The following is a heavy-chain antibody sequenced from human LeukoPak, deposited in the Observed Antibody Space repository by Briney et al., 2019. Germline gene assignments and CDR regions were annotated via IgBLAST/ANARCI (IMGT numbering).Heavy chain of an antibody. CDR2: MKGAESQE. J-gene: IGHJ1*01. CDR3: AAYRYSYALNL. V-gene: IGHV3-7*01. CDR1: GFFLSIYW. Sequence: GGSLRLSCAASGFFLSIYWMTWVRQAPGKGLEWVANMKGAESQEYHADSVMGRFTISRDNAKNSLYLQMNSLRAEDTAVYYCAAYRYSYALNLWGQGTLVTVSS. D-gene: IGHD3-10*01.